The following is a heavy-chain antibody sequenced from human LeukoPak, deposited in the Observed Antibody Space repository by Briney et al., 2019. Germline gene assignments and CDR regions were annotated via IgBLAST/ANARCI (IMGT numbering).Heavy chain of an antibody. J-gene: IGHJ4*02. D-gene: IGHD3-9*01. CDR3: ASKRRLGRFDY. Sequence: PSETLSLTCTVSGGSISSSSYYWGWIRQPPGKGLEWIGSIYYSGSTYYNPSLKSRVTISVDTSKNQFSLKLSSVTAADTAVYYCASKRRLGRFDYWGQGTLVTVSS. V-gene: IGHV4-39*07. CDR1: GGSISSSSYY. CDR2: IYYSGST.